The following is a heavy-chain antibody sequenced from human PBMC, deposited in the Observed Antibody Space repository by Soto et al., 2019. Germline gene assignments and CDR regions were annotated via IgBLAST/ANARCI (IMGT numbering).Heavy chain of an antibody. V-gene: IGHV4-59*01. CDR3: ARVSPVVVRLSPSWFDS. J-gene: IGHJ5*01. D-gene: IGHD2-15*01. CDR1: GCSISSYY. CDR2: IYYSGST. Sequence: SETLCLTCTVSGCSISSYYWSWIRQPPGKGLEWIGYIYYSGSTNYNPSHKSRVTISVDTSKNQFSLKLSSVTAADTAVYYCARVSPVVVRLSPSWFDSWGQGTLVTVSS.